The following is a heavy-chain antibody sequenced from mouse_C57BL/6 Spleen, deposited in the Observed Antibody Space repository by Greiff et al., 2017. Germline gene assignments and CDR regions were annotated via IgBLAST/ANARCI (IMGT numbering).Heavy chain of an antibody. CDR2: IDPETGGT. CDR3: TRNYGISFYAMDY. V-gene: IGHV1-15*01. Sequence: QVQLQQSGAELVRPGASVTLSCKASGYTFTDYEMHWVKQTPVHSLEWIGAIDPETGGTAYNQKFKGKAILTADKSSSTAYMELRSLTSEDSAVYYCTRNYGISFYAMDYWGLGTSGTVSS. CDR1: GYTFTDYE. D-gene: IGHD1-1*01. J-gene: IGHJ4*01.